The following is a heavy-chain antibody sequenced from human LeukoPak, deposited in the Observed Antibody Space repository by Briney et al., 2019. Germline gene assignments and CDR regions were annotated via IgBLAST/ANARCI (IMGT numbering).Heavy chain of an antibody. D-gene: IGHD3-9*01. CDR1: GFTFSSYW. V-gene: IGHV3-74*01. CDR3: VRQGYDILTGYLDY. CDR2: INSDGSST. J-gene: IGHJ4*02. Sequence: GGSLRLSCAASGFTFSSYWMHWVRQAPGKGLVWVSRINSDGSSTSYADSVKGRFTISRDNAKNTLYLQMNSLRAEDTAVYYYVRQGYDILTGYLDYWGQGTLVTVSS.